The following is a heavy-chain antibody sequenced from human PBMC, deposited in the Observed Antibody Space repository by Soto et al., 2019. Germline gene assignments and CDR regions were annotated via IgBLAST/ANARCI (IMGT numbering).Heavy chain of an antibody. CDR1: GGTFSSYA. CDR2: IIPIFGTA. Sequence: GASVKVSCKASGGTFSSYAISWVRQAPGQGLEWMGGIIPIFGTANYAQKFQGRVTITADEPTSTAYMELSSLRSEDTAVYYCARLPSGSHPFDPWGQGTLVTVSS. D-gene: IGHD3-10*01. V-gene: IGHV1-69*13. J-gene: IGHJ5*02. CDR3: ARLPSGSHPFDP.